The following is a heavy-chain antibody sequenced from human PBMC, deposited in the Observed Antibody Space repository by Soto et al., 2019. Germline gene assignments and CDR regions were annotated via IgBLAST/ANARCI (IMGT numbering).Heavy chain of an antibody. CDR3: ARATRDTMIVVAPYYYGMDV. CDR2: INPSGGST. D-gene: IGHD3-22*01. J-gene: IGHJ6*02. Sequence: GASVKVSCKASGYTFTSYYMHWVRQAPGQGLEWMGIINPSGGSTSYAQKFQGRVTMTRDTSTSTVYMELSSLRSEDTAVYYCARATRDTMIVVAPYYYGMDVWGQGTTVTVSS. CDR1: GYTFTSYY. V-gene: IGHV1-46*01.